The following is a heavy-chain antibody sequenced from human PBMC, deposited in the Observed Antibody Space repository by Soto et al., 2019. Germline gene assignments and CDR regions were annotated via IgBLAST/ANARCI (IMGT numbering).Heavy chain of an antibody. J-gene: IGHJ4*01. CDR2: INHSGNT. CDR3: ARHDGFSSGWIFDY. D-gene: IGHD6-19*01. CDR1: GGSFRGYY. Sequence: SVTLSLTCAVYGGSFRGYYWSWIRQPPGKELEWIGDINHSGNTYYNPSLKSRVNISVDTSNNQLSLKLRSVTAADTAVYYCARHDGFSSGWIFDYWGHGTLVTVS. V-gene: IGHV4-34*01.